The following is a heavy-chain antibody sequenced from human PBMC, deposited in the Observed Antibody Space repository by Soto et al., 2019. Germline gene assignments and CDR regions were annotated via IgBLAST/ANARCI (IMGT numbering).Heavy chain of an antibody. CDR2: INPSGGST. CDR1: GYTFTSYY. D-gene: IGHD6-13*01. CDR3: ARPTIASNYYYYGMDV. V-gene: IGHV1-46*01. Sequence: QVQLVQSGAEVKKPGASVKVSCKASGYTFTSYYMHWVRQAPGQGLEWMGIINPSGGSTSYAQKFQGRVTMTRDTSTSTVYMELSSLRSEDTAVYYCARPTIASNYYYYGMDVWGQGTTVTVSS. J-gene: IGHJ6*02.